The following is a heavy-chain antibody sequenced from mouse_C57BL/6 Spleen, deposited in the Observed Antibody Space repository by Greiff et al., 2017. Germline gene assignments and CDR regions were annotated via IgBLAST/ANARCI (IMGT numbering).Heavy chain of an antibody. CDR1: GFSFTSYG. CDR3: AKNYSDSSYDWYFDV. Sequence: VKLVESGPGLVQPSQSLSITCTVSGFSFTSYGVHWVRQSPGKGLEWLGVVWRGGSTDYNAAFMSRLSITTDNSKSQVFFRMNSLQADDTAIDYCAKNYSDSSYDWYFDVWGAGTTVTVSS. D-gene: IGHD1-1*01. CDR2: VWRGGST. V-gene: IGHV2-5*01. J-gene: IGHJ1*01.